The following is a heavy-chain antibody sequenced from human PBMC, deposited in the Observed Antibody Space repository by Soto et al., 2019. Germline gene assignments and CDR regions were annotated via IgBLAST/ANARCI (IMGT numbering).Heavy chain of an antibody. D-gene: IGHD3-22*01. Sequence: SVKVSCKASGGTFSSYAISWVRQAPGQGLEWMGGIIPIFGTANYAQKFQGRVTITADESTSTAYMELSSLRSEDTAVYYCARIPLNYDSSGYVDVDYWGQGTLVTVYS. V-gene: IGHV1-69*13. CDR1: GGTFSSYA. J-gene: IGHJ4*02. CDR3: ARIPLNYDSSGYVDVDY. CDR2: IIPIFGTA.